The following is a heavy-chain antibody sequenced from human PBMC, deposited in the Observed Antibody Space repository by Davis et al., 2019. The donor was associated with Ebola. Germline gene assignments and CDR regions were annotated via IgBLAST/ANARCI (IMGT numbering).Heavy chain of an antibody. CDR3: AKERGILRFLEWPSRGYQNYGMDV. CDR1: GFTFSDYY. V-gene: IGHV3-11*06. J-gene: IGHJ6*04. D-gene: IGHD3-3*01. CDR2: ISSSSSYT. Sequence: GESLKISCAASGFTFSDYYMSWIRQAPGKGLEWVSYISSSSSYTNYADSVKGRFTISKDSSKSTLYLQMNTLTPEDTAVYYCAKERGILRFLEWPSRGYQNYGMDVWGKGTTVTVSS.